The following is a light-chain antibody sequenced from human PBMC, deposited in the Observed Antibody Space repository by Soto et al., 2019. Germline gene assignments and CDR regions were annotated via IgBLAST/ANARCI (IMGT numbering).Light chain of an antibody. J-gene: IGLJ1*01. CDR2: DVS. CDR1: SRDVGGYNY. Sequence: QSVLSQPASVPGSPGQSITISCTRKSRDVGGYNYGSWYQQHPGKAPKLMIYDVSNRPSGVSNRFSGSKSGNTASLTISGLQSEDEADYYCSSYTSSTTLYVFGTGTKVTVL. CDR3: SSYTSSTTLYV. V-gene: IGLV2-14*01.